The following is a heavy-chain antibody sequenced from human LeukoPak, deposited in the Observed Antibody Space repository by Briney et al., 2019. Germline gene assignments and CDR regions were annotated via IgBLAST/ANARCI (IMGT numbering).Heavy chain of an antibody. Sequence: ESGPTLVKPTQTLTLTCTFSGFSLSTSGVGVGWIRQPPGKALEWLALIYWDGDKRYSPSLKSRLTITKDTSKNQVVLTMTNMDPVDTATYYCIYSPVYTAYAYWGQGTLVTVSS. CDR3: IYSPVYTAYAY. D-gene: IGHD5-12*01. CDR2: IYWDGDK. CDR1: GFSLSTSGVG. J-gene: IGHJ4*02. V-gene: IGHV2-5*02.